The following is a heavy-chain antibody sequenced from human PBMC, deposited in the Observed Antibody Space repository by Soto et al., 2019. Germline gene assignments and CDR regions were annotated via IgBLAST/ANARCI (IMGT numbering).Heavy chain of an antibody. J-gene: IGHJ6*02. V-gene: IGHV1-2*02. CDR1: GYTFTGYY. CDR3: ARSKPAYYYGMDV. CDR2: INPNSGGT. Sequence: ASVKVSCKASGYTFTGYYMHWVRQAPGQGLEWRGWINPNSGGTNYAQKFQGRVTMTRDTSISTAYMELSRLRSDDTAVYYCARSKPAYYYGMDVWGQGTTVTVSS.